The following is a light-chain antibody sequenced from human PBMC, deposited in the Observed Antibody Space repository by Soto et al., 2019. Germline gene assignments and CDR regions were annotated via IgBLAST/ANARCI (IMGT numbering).Light chain of an antibody. CDR3: QQFSSYPLT. J-gene: IGKJ4*01. CDR1: QTVRNNY. V-gene: IGKV3-20*01. CDR2: DAS. Sequence: EFVLTQSPGTLSLSPGERATLSCRASQTVRNNYLAWYKQTHGQAPRLXSYDASSRATGIPDRFSGGGSGTDFTLTTSRLEPEDFEVYYCQQFSSYPLTFGGGTKVDIK.